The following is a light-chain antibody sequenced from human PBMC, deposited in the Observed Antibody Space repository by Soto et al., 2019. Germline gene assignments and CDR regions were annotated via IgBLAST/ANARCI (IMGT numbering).Light chain of an antibody. CDR3: LQKDFYPFT. CDR2: AAS. Sequence: AIQMTQSPSSLSASVGDRVTITCRASQGIRNDLDWFQQKPGKAPKLLIHAASNLQSGVPARFSGSGSGTDFTLTISSLQPEDFATYYCLQKDFYPFTFGPGTKVDIK. CDR1: QGIRND. J-gene: IGKJ3*01. V-gene: IGKV1-6*01.